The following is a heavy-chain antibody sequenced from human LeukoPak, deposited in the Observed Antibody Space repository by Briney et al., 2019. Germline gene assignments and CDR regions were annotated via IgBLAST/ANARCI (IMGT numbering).Heavy chain of an antibody. CDR1: GYTFTGYY. V-gene: IGHV1-2*02. CDR2: INPNSGGT. D-gene: IGHD3-9*01. Sequence: ASVKVSCKASGYTFTGYYIHWVRQAPGQGLEWMGWINPNSGGTNYAQKFQGRVTMTRDTSITYMELSSLRSDDTAVYYCAGGRYYDIFNPWGQGTLVTVSS. J-gene: IGHJ5*02. CDR3: AGGRYYDIFNP.